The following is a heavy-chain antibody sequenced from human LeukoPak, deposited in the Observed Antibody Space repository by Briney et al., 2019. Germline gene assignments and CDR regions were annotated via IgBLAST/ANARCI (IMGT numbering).Heavy chain of an antibody. CDR1: GFTFSSYG. CDR3: ARRFIGHSASWGAFDI. J-gene: IGHJ3*02. V-gene: IGHV3-23*01. CDR2: ISGSGGST. D-gene: IGHD3-16*01. Sequence: GGSLRLSCAASGFTFSSYGMSWVRQAPGKGLEWVSDISGSGGSTYYADSVKGRFTISRDNSKNTLYLQMNSLRAEDTALYYCARRFIGHSASWGAFDIWGQGTMVTVSS.